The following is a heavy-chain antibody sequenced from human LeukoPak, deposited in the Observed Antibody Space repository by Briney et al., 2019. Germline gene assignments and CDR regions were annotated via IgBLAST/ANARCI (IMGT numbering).Heavy chain of an antibody. D-gene: IGHD3-10*01. CDR2: ISAYNGNT. CDR3: ARGELDHHGEGPSRTDY. CDR1: GYTFTSYG. J-gene: IGHJ4*02. V-gene: IGHV1-18*01. Sequence: ASVKVSCKASGYTFTSYGISWVRQAPGQGLEWMGWISAYNGNTNYAQKLQGRVTMTTDTSTSTAYMELRSLRSEDTAVYYCARGELDHHGEGPSRTDYWGQGTLVTVSS.